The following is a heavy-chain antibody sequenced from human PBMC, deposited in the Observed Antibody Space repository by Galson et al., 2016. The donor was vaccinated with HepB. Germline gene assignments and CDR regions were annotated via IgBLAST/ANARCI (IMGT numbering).Heavy chain of an antibody. D-gene: IGHD6-13*01. CDR1: GYSFSSYG. CDR3: ARVGSSGWSYSYLDY. Sequence: SVKVSCKASGYSFSSYGVSWVRQAPGQGLEWMGWINPNGGGTNSAQKLHGRLTMTRDTSVSTAHMELTRLRSDDTAVYYCARVGSSGWSYSYLDYWGQGTLVTVSS. CDR2: INPNGGGT. V-gene: IGHV1-2*02. J-gene: IGHJ4*02.